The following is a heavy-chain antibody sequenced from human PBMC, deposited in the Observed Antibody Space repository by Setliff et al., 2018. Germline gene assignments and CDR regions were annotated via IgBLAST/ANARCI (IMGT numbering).Heavy chain of an antibody. J-gene: IGHJ4*02. CDR1: GGTLTTFTTYS. CDR2: IIPITGTT. D-gene: IGHD1-26*01. V-gene: IGHV1-69*16. CDR3: ARGSIVGPTRGDFDF. Sequence: SVKVSCKASGGTLTTFTTYSLIWVRQAPGQGLEWMGGIIPITGTTNYAQRFQGRITISTDESSSTVFMEMSRLKSEDTAVYYCARGSIVGPTRGDFDFWGLGTLVPSPQ.